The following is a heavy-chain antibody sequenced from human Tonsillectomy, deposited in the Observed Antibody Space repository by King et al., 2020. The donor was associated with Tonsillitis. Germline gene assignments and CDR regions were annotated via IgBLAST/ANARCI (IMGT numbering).Heavy chain of an antibody. D-gene: IGHD2-2*01. Sequence: VQLVESGAEVKKPGASVKVSCKASGYTFTSYDINWVRQATGQGLEWMGWLNPNSGNTGYAQKFQGRVTMTRNTSISTAYMELSSLRSEDTAVYYCAIGLYCSSTSCYLGRWFDPWGQGTLVTVSS. CDR2: LNPNSGNT. J-gene: IGHJ5*02. CDR3: AIGLYCSSTSCYLGRWFDP. CDR1: GYTFTSYD. V-gene: IGHV1-8*01.